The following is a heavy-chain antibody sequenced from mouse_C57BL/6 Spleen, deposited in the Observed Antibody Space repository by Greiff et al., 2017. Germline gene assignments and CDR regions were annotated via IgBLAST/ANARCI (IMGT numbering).Heavy chain of an antibody. CDR3: ARGGCYGSRPWYFDV. CDR2: ISSGSSTI. J-gene: IGHJ1*03. CDR1: GFTFSDYG. Sequence: EVQLVESGGGLVKPGGSLKLSCAASGFTFSDYGMHWVRQAPEKGLEWVAYISSGSSTIYYADTVKGRFTISRDNAKNNLFLQMTSLRSEDTAMYYCARGGCYGSRPWYFDVWGTGTTVTVSS. V-gene: IGHV5-17*01. D-gene: IGHD1-1*01.